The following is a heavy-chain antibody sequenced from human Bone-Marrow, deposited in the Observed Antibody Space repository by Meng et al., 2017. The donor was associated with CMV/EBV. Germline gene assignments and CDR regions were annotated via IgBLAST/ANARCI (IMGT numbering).Heavy chain of an antibody. Sequence: GGSLRLSCAASGFTFSSYAMHWVRQTPGKGLEWVAVMSYDGSDKLYADSVKGRFTIARDNSKNTVYLQMTSLGTEDTAVYYCARDRGGGMITAGSLDYWGQGTLVTVSS. CDR2: MSYDGSDK. V-gene: IGHV3-30*03. CDR1: GFTFSSYA. CDR3: ARDRGGGMITAGSLDY. D-gene: IGHD3-10*01. J-gene: IGHJ4*02.